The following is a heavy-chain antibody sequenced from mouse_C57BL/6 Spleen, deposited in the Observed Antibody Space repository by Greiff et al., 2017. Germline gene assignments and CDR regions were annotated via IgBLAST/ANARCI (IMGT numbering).Heavy chain of an antibody. V-gene: IGHV1-69*01. Sequence: QVQLQQPGAELVMPGASVKLSCKASGYTFTSYWMHWVKQRPGQGLEWIGEIDPSDSYTNYNQKFKGKSTLTVEKSSSTAYMQLSSLTSEDSAVYYCARGGYDPPYAMDYWGQGTSVTVSS. CDR3: ARGGYDPPYAMDY. J-gene: IGHJ4*01. CDR2: IDPSDSYT. D-gene: IGHD2-2*01. CDR1: GYTFTSYW.